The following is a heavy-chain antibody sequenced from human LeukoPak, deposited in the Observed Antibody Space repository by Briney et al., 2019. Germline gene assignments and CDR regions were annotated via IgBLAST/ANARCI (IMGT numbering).Heavy chain of an antibody. CDR1: GFTFSSYA. D-gene: IGHD3-22*01. CDR3: ARAGGYYYDSSGLDY. Sequence: GGSLRLSCAASGFTFSSYAMHWVRQAPGKGLEWVAVISYDGSNKYYADSVKGRFTISRDNSKNTLYLQMNSLRAEDTAVYYCARAGGYYYDSSGLDYWGQGTLVTVSS. CDR2: ISYDGSNK. V-gene: IGHV3-30-3*01. J-gene: IGHJ4*02.